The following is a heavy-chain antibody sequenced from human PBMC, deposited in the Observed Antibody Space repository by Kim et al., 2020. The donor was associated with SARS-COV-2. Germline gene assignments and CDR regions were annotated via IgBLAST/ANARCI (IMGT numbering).Heavy chain of an antibody. CDR1: GYTFTSYA. Sequence: ASVKVSCKASGYTFTSYAMNWVRQAPGQGLEWMGWINTNTGNPTYAQGFTGRFVFSLDTSVSTAYLQISSLKAEDTAVYYCARGGLVRYCSSTSCSNWFDPWGQGTLVTVSS. J-gene: IGHJ5*02. D-gene: IGHD2-2*01. CDR2: INTNTGNP. CDR3: ARGGLVRYCSSTSCSNWFDP. V-gene: IGHV7-4-1*02.